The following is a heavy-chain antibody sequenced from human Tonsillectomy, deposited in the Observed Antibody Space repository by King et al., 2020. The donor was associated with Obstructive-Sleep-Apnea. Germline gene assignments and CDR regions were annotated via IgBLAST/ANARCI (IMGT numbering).Heavy chain of an antibody. Sequence: VQLVESGGGLVQPGGSLRLSCAASGFTFSSYAMSWVRQAPGKGLEWVSCISGSGDRTYYANSVKGRFTISRDNSKNTLYLQMNSLRSEDTAVYYCAKDGDRSGHATEGYADHWGQGTLVTVSS. CDR1: GFTFSSYA. V-gene: IGHV3-23*04. D-gene: IGHD3-22*01. CDR3: AKDGDRSGHATEGYADH. CDR2: ISGSGDRT. J-gene: IGHJ4*02.